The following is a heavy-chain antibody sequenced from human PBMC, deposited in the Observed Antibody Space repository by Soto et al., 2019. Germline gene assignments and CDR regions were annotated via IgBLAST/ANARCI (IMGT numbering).Heavy chain of an antibody. D-gene: IGHD1-26*01. Sequence: GGSLRLSCAASGFTFSSYAMSWVRQAPGKGLEWVSAISGSGGSTYYADSVKGRFTISRDNSKNTLYLQMNSLRAEDTAVYYCAKDYRGGVGATQPAFDIWGQGTMVTVSS. CDR1: GFTFSSYA. J-gene: IGHJ3*02. CDR2: ISGSGGST. V-gene: IGHV3-23*01. CDR3: AKDYRGGVGATQPAFDI.